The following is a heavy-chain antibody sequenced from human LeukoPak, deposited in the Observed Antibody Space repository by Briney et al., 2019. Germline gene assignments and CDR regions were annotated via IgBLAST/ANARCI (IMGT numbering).Heavy chain of an antibody. CDR3: ARDRVRWFGEQFDY. J-gene: IGHJ4*02. CDR2: INPNGGST. CDR1: GYTFTGNY. V-gene: IGHV1-46*01. Sequence: ASVKVSCKASGYTFTGNYVHWLRQAPGQGLEWMGIINPNGGSTSYAQKFQGRVTMTSDRSTRTVYMELRSLRSDDTAVYYCARDRVRWFGEQFDYWGQGTLVTVSS. D-gene: IGHD3-10*01.